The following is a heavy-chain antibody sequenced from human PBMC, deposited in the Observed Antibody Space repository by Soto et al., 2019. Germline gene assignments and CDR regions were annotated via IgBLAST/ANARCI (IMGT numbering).Heavy chain of an antibody. CDR3: ARGGITMIVYFDY. V-gene: IGHV1-3*01. CDR2: INAGNGNT. D-gene: IGHD3-22*01. CDR1: GGTFSSYT. J-gene: IGHJ4*02. Sequence: GASVKVSCKASGGTFSSYTISWVRQAPGQRLEWMGWINAGNGNTKYSQKFQGRVTITRDTSASTAYMELSSLRSEDTAVYYCARGGITMIVYFDYWGQGTLVTVSS.